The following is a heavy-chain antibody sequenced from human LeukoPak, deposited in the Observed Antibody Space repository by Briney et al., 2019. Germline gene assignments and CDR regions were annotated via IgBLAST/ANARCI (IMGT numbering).Heavy chain of an antibody. CDR2: IWHDGSNK. D-gene: IGHD1-26*01. V-gene: IGHV3-33*01. Sequence: PGGSLRLYCAASGFTFSSYGMHWVRQAPGKGLEWVAVIWHDGSNKYYAASVKGRFTISRDNSKNTLYLQMNSLRAEDTAVYYCARDKRGANWFDPWGQGTLVTVSS. CDR1: GFTFSSYG. CDR3: ARDKRGANWFDP. J-gene: IGHJ5*02.